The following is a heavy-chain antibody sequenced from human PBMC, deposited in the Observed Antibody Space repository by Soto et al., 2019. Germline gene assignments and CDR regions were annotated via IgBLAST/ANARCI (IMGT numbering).Heavy chain of an antibody. D-gene: IGHD3-22*01. CDR1: GYTFTSYY. CDR3: ARDRSDYYDSSCYYKEYYRMVV. CDR2: INPSGGST. V-gene: IGHV1-46*01. Sequence: GASVKVSCKASGYTFTSYYMHWVRQAPGQGPEWRGIINPSGGSTSYAQKFQCRVTMTRDTSTSTVYMELSSLRSEXTTVYYCARDRSDYYDSSCYYKEYYRMVVWAQGTTVAVAS. J-gene: IGHJ6*02.